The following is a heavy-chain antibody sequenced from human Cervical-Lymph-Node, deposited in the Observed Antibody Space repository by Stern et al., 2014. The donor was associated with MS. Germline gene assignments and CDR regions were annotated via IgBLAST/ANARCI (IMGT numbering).Heavy chain of an antibody. CDR3: ATTRWDLFTWNWFDP. J-gene: IGHJ5*02. D-gene: IGHD1-26*01. CDR1: GGSISSSGYY. Sequence: QVQLVESGPGLVKPSQTLSLTCTVSGGSISSSGYYWSWIRQPADKGLEWIGRIHDSGSTYYNPPLKSRVTISIDTAQNQFSLKLPSVTAADTAVYYCATTRWDLFTWNWFDPWGQGTLVTVSS. V-gene: IGHV4-61*02. CDR2: IHDSGST.